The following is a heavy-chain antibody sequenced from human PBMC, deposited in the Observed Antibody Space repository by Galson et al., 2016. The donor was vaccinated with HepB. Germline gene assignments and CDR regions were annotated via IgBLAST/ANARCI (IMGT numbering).Heavy chain of an antibody. J-gene: IGHJ4*02. CDR2: ISTRRTT. CDR3: AKERLVRRIFDH. V-gene: IGHV3-23*01. Sequence: SLRLSCAASGFTFSSYAMSWVRQAPGKGLEWVASISTRRTTYYSDSVQGRFTISRDNSNNTLYLRMNGLRAEDTAVYYCAKERLVRRIFDHWGQGTLLTASS. D-gene: IGHD1-1*01. CDR1: GFTFSSYA.